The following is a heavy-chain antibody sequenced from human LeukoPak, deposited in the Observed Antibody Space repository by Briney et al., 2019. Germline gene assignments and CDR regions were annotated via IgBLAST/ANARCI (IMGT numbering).Heavy chain of an antibody. J-gene: IGHJ5*02. CDR3: AKPPILGFQLLSPFDP. Sequence: GRSLRLSCAASGFTFSSYAMHWVRQAPGKGLEWVAVISYDGSNKYYADSVKGRFTISRDNSKNTLYLQMNSLRAEDTAVYYCAKPPILGFQLLSPFDPWGQGTLVTVSS. D-gene: IGHD2-2*01. CDR2: ISYDGSNK. CDR1: GFTFSSYA. V-gene: IGHV3-30-3*02.